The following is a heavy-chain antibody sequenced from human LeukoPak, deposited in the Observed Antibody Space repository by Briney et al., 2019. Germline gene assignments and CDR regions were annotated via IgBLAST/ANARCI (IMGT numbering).Heavy chain of an antibody. J-gene: IGHJ4*02. CDR2: IKNDGSES. V-gene: IGHV3-7*03. Sequence: GGSLRLSCAASGFNFRDHWMDWVRQAPGKGLEWVGHIKNDGSESYYVDSLKGRFSISRDNTNNALYLQMNSLRVEDTVVYYCAKNNGWFHLAQWGQGTLVTVSS. D-gene: IGHD6-19*01. CDR3: AKNNGWFHLAQ. CDR1: GFNFRDHW.